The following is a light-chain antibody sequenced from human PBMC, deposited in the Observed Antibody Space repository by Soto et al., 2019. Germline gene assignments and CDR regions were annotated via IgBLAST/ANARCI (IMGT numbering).Light chain of an antibody. CDR1: RSLSSSY. Sequence: EIVLTQSPGTLSLSPGETATLSCRASRSLSSSYVVWYQQKPGQAPRLLIYAASRRATGIPDRFSGSGSATEYTLTIDRFEPDDCAVYYCQQLCTFGQGTKLEIK. CDR2: AAS. V-gene: IGKV3-20*01. CDR3: QQLCT. J-gene: IGKJ2*02.